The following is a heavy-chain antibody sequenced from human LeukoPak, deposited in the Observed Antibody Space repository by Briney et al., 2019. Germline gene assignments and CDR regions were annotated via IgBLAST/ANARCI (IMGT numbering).Heavy chain of an antibody. J-gene: IGHJ4*02. CDR1: SGSISSEKW. CDR3: ARMTYFSDSSGYLIFDY. CDR2: IYHTGTA. V-gene: IGHV4-4*02. D-gene: IGHD3-22*01. Sequence: SGTLSLTCAVSSGSISSEKWWSWVRQPPGKGLEWIGEIYHTGTANYNPSLKSRLTISVDKSKNQFSLNLNSVTAADTAVYYCARMTYFSDSSGYLIFDYWGQGTLVTVSS.